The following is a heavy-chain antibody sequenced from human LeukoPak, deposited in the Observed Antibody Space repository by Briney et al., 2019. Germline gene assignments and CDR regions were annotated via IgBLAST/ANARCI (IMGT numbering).Heavy chain of an antibody. CDR3: TRVTTLTDYYYDY. V-gene: IGHV3-72*01. CDR1: GFTFSDHY. Sequence: GGPLRPSCAASGFTFSDHYMDWVRQAPGKGLEWVGRTRNKAKSYTTEYAASVKGRFTISRDGSKSSLYLQMKSLKTEDTAMYYCTRVTTLTDYYYDYWGQGTLVTVSS. D-gene: IGHD4-17*01. CDR2: TRNKAKSYTT. J-gene: IGHJ4*02.